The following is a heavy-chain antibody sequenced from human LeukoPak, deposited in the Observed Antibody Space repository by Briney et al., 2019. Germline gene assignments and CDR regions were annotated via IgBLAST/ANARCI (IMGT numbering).Heavy chain of an antibody. D-gene: IGHD6-19*01. J-gene: IGHJ1*01. CDR3: ASSIAVAGTIY. CDR1: GFTVSSNY. CDR2: IYSGGST. V-gene: IGHV3-53*01. Sequence: GGSLRDSCAASGFTVSSNYMSWVRQAPGKGLEWVSVIYSGGSTYYADSVKGRFTISRDNSKNTLYLQMNSLRAEDTAVYYCASSIAVAGTIYWGQGTLVTVSS.